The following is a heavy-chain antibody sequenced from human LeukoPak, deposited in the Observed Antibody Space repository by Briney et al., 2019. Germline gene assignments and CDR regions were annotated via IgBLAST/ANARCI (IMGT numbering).Heavy chain of an antibody. Sequence: GGSLRLSCAASGFTFISYSMNWVRQAPGKGLEWVSFISSSSSYIYYADSVKGRFTISRDNAKNSLYLQMNSLRAEDTAVYYCAGNSSSPSFDYWGQGTLVTVSS. D-gene: IGHD6-6*01. V-gene: IGHV3-21*01. CDR3: AGNSSSPSFDY. J-gene: IGHJ4*02. CDR2: ISSSSSYI. CDR1: GFTFISYS.